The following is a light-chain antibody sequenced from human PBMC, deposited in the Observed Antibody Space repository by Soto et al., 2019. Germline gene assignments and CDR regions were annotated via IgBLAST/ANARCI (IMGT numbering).Light chain of an antibody. CDR1: NSDIGFYNY. J-gene: IGLJ1*01. CDR2: EVA. Sequence: QSALTQPASVSGSPGPSITISCTGTNSDIGFYNYVSWYQQHPGEAPKLIIYEVAKRPSGVSSRFSGSKSGNTASLTISGLQAEDEADYHCSSYTSSSPLYVFGTGTKVTVL. V-gene: IGLV2-14*01. CDR3: SSYTSSSPLYV.